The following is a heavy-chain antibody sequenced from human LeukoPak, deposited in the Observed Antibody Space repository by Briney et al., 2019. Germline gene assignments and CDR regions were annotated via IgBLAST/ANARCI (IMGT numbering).Heavy chain of an antibody. V-gene: IGHV4-4*07. D-gene: IGHD4-23*01. CDR2: IYTSGST. CDR1: GGSISSYY. Sequence: SETLSLTCTVSGGSISSYYWSWIRQPAGKGLEWIGRIYTSGSTNYNPSLRSRVTISVDKSKNQFSLKLSSVTAADTAVYYCAREVRGNPTHFDYWGQGTLVTVSS. J-gene: IGHJ4*02. CDR3: AREVRGNPTHFDY.